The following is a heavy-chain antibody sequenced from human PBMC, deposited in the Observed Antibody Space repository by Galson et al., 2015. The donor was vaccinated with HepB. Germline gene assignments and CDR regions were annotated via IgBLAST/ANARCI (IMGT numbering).Heavy chain of an antibody. CDR1: GYTFTAYY. J-gene: IGHJ3*02. CDR3: AMMKRDI. V-gene: IGHV1-2*02. CDR2: INPNSGGT. Sequence: SVKASCKASGYTFTAYYVHWVRQAPGQGLEWMGWINPNSGGTTFAQKFQGRVTMTRDTSISTAYMELSRLRSDDTAVYYCAMMKRDIWGQGTMVTVSS.